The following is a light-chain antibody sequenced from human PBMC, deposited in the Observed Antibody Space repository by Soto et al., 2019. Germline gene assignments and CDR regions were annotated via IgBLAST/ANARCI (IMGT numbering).Light chain of an antibody. CDR3: QQYGGSPIT. V-gene: IGKV3-20*01. CDR1: QSVTTR. J-gene: IGKJ5*01. CDR2: GAS. Sequence: GTLSLSPGERVTLSCRTSQSVTTRLAWYQHKPGQAPTLLMSGASNRASGVPVRFSGSGSGTDFTLTITRLEPEDFALYYCQQYGGSPITFGLGTRLEIK.